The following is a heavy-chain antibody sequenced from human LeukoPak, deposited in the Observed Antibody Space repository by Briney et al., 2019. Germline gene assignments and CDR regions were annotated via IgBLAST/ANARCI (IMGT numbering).Heavy chain of an antibody. V-gene: IGHV3-43*01. CDR1: GFTFDDYT. CDR3: ASGSYYETKAQFDG. CDR2: ISRNGAVT. D-gene: IGHD3-10*01. J-gene: IGHJ4*02. Sequence: GGSLRLSCAASGFTFDDYTMHWVRQAPGKGLEWVSLISRNGAVTKYADSVRGRFTVSRDNTKNSLFLQMNSLTTEDTALYYCASGSYYETKAQFDGWGQGTLVTVSS.